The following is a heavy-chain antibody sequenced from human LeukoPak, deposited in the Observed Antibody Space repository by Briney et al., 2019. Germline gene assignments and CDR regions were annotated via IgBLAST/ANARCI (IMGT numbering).Heavy chain of an antibody. V-gene: IGHV4-34*01. CDR2: INHRGGT. D-gene: IGHD6-19*01. CDR1: GGSFSGYY. CDR3: VRELAVARAAFDM. J-gene: IGHJ3*02. Sequence: SETLSLTCAVFGGSFSGYYWSWIRQPPGRGLEWIGEINHRGGTNYNPSLKSRASISVDTSKNQFSLNLRSVTAADTAVYYCVRELAVARAAFDMWGQGTMVTVSS.